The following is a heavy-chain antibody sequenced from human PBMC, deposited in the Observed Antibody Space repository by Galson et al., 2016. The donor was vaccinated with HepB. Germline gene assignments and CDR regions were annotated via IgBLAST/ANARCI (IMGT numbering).Heavy chain of an antibody. Sequence: SLRLSCAASGFTVSGKFMTWVRQAPGKGLEWVSFSYNADNRYYAESVKGRFTTSRDNSKNTFYLQMNSLRAEDTAVYYCASLQRRDLVIVPTAISFDLWGQGILVTVSS. V-gene: IGHV3-53*01. CDR2: SYNADNR. CDR1: GFTVSGKF. D-gene: IGHD2-2*01. J-gene: IGHJ4*02. CDR3: ASLQRRDLVIVPTAISFDL.